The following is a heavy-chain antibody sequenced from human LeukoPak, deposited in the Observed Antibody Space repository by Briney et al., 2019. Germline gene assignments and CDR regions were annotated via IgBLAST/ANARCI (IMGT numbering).Heavy chain of an antibody. V-gene: IGHV4-34*01. Sequence: SETLSLTCAVYGGSFSGYYWSWIRQPPGKGLEWIGEINHSGSTNYNPSLKSRFTISVDTSKNQFSLRLSSVTAADTAVYYCARGPADYNKLKPGDRDGYNYKSRRAPFDYWGQGTLVTVSS. CDR2: INHSGST. CDR3: ARGPADYNKLKPGDRDGYNYKSRRAPFDY. D-gene: IGHD5-24*01. J-gene: IGHJ4*02. CDR1: GGSFSGYY.